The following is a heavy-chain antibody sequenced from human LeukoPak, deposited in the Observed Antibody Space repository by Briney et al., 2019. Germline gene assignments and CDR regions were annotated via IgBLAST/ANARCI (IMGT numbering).Heavy chain of an antibody. V-gene: IGHV3-64D*06. Sequence: GGSLRLSCAASGFTLTWHVMHWVRQAPGKALEYVSFIHHNGEMTTYAESVRGRFTVSRDNSKNTLFLELSSLRTDDTAVYYCVRDMSGKYSFDYWGQGTLVIVST. CDR2: IHHNGEMT. D-gene: IGHD1-26*01. J-gene: IGHJ4*02. CDR3: VRDMSGKYSFDY. CDR1: GFTLTWHV.